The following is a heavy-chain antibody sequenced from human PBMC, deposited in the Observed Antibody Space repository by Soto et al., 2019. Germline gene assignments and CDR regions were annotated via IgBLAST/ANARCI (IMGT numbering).Heavy chain of an antibody. Sequence: QGQLVQSGGEVKKPGASVKVSCKASGYTFSRYGISWVRQAPGQGLEWMGWISGYNGDTNYAQKFQGRVTMTIDTSTTTAYMKRRGLTSDDTAIYYCAKNGQPPYYYYGLDVWGQGTTVTVSS. CDR1: GYTFSRYG. V-gene: IGHV1-18*01. J-gene: IGHJ6*02. CDR2: ISGYNGDT. D-gene: IGHD2-8*01. CDR3: AKNGQPPYYYYGLDV.